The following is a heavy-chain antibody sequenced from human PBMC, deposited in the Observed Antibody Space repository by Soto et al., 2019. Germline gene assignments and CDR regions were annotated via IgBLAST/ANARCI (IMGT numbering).Heavy chain of an antibody. J-gene: IGHJ6*02. D-gene: IGHD3-16*01. Sequence: SHTLSLTDDISGDSVSSCSAAWSLIRKSPSRGLEWLGRTYYRSKWIHEYAVSMESRITINPDTSKNQFSLQLYSVTPEDTAVYYCAGVVWFRGMDVWGQGTPVTVSS. CDR3: AGVVWFRGMDV. CDR2: TYYRSKWIH. V-gene: IGHV6-1*01. CDR1: GDSVSSCSAA.